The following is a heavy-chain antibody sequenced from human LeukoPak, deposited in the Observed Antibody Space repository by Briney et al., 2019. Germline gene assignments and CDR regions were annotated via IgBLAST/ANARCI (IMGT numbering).Heavy chain of an antibody. CDR2: IHYSGST. Sequence: PSETLSLICSVSGGSISNGIYYWGWIRQPPGKGLEWIGSIHYSGSTYYNPSLKSRVIISVDTSKNQFSLKLSSVTAADTAVYYCARHRGSGYPNDAFDIWGQGTMVTVSS. D-gene: IGHD5-12*01. CDR1: GGSISNGIYY. CDR3: ARHRGSGYPNDAFDI. J-gene: IGHJ3*02. V-gene: IGHV4-39*07.